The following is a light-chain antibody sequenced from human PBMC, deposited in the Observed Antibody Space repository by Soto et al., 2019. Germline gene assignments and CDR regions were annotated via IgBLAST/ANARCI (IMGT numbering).Light chain of an antibody. CDR2: DAS. V-gene: IGKV3-11*01. J-gene: IGKJ5*01. CDR3: QQRSNWPPIT. Sequence: EIALTQSPVTMSFSPGERATLSCRASQSVRTYLAWYQQRPGQAPRLLIHDASHRAAGIPARFSGSGFGTDFTLTISSLEPEDAAVYYCQQRSNWPPITFGQGTRLEIK. CDR1: QSVRTY.